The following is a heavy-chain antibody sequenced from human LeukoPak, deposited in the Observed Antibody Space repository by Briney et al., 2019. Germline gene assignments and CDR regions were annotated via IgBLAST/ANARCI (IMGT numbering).Heavy chain of an antibody. CDR2: VDPKDVET. Sequence: ASAKVSRTVSGYTLTEVTMHRVRQAPGKGLERMGVVDPKDVETINAQKFQGRVTMTEDTSTNTAYMELSSLRSEDTAVYYCATVSVVRGGAFDIWGQGTMVTVSS. CDR1: GYTLTEVT. J-gene: IGHJ3*02. D-gene: IGHD3-10*01. V-gene: IGHV1-24*01. CDR3: ATVSVVRGGAFDI.